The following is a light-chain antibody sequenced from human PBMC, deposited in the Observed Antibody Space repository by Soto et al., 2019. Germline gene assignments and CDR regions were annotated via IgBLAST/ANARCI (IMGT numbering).Light chain of an antibody. CDR2: EVS. CDR3: CSYAGSIHGV. Sequence: QSVLTQPASVSGSPGQSITISCTGTSSDVGSYNLVSWYQQHPGKAPKLMIYEVSQRPSGVSNRFSGSKSGNTASLTISGLQAEDEADYYCCSYAGSIHGVFGGGTKVTVL. V-gene: IGLV2-23*02. CDR1: SSDVGSYNL. J-gene: IGLJ3*02.